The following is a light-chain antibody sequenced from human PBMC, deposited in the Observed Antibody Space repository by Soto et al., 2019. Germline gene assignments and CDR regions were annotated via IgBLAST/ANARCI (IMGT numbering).Light chain of an antibody. Sequence: EIVMTQSPATLSVSPGERATLSCRASQSVSSNLAWYQQKHGQAPRLLIYGASTRATGIPDMFSGSGSGTEFTLTISRLEPEDFAVYYCQQYESSRTFGQGTKVEMK. CDR1: QSVSSN. CDR2: GAS. J-gene: IGKJ1*01. CDR3: QQYESSRT. V-gene: IGKV3-15*01.